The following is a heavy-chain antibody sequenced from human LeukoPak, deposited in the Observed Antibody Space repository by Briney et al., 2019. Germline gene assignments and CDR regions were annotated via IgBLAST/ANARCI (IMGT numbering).Heavy chain of an antibody. CDR2: IKPSGGST. D-gene: IGHD3-16*01. V-gene: IGHV1-46*01. CDR1: GYSFTNYF. Sequence: ASVKVSCKASGYSFTNYFMHWVRQAPGQGREWMGIIKPSGGSTSYPQNFQGRVTMTRDTSTSTVYMELSSLRSEDTAVYYCVREEEGGTFDYWGQGTLVTVSS. J-gene: IGHJ4*02. CDR3: VREEEGGTFDY.